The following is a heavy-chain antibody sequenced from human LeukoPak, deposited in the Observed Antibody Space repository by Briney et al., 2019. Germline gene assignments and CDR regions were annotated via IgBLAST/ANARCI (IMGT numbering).Heavy chain of an antibody. CDR2: INYRGST. CDR1: GGSISSGSYF. CDR3: ARQIAVAGEWAFDI. J-gene: IGHJ4*02. D-gene: IGHD6-19*01. V-gene: IGHV4-39*01. Sequence: SETLSLTCTVSGGSISSGSYFWIWIRQPPGMGLEWIGSINYRGSTYYNPSLKSRVTISVDTSKNQFSLKLSSVTAADTALYYCARQIAVAGEWAFDIWGQGTLVTVSS.